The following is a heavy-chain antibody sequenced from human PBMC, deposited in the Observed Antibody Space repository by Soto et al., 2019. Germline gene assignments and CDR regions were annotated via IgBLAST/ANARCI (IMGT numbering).Heavy chain of an antibody. Sequence: QVQLVQSGAEVKKPGASVKVCCKASVYTFTSYGISWVRQAPGQGLEWMGWISAYNGNTNYAQKLQGRVTMTTDTSTSTAYMELRSLRSDDTAVYYCARRGLYYDSCGYYYVEDYWGQGTLVTVSS. J-gene: IGHJ4*02. CDR2: ISAYNGNT. CDR1: VYTFTSYG. V-gene: IGHV1-18*01. D-gene: IGHD3-22*01. CDR3: ARRGLYYDSCGYYYVEDY.